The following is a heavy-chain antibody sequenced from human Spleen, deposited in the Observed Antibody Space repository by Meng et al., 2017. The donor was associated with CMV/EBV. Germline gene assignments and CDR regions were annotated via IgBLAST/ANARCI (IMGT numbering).Heavy chain of an antibody. CDR3: ARSYQLLDY. J-gene: IGHJ4*02. D-gene: IGHD2-2*01. V-gene: IGHV3-21*01. Sequence: GESLKISCAASGFTFSSYSMNWVRQAPGKGLEWVSSISSSSSYIYYADSVKGRFTISRDNAKNSLYLQMNSLRTEDTAVYYCARSYQLLDYWGQGTLVTVSS. CDR2: ISSSSSYI. CDR1: GFTFSSYS.